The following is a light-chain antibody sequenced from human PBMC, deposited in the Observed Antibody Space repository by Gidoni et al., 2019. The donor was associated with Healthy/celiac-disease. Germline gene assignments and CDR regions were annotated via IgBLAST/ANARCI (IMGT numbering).Light chain of an antibody. V-gene: IGKV3-20*01. Sequence: EIVLTQSPGTLSLSPGERATLSCRASQSVSSSYLALYQQKPGQAPRLLIYGASSRATGLPDRFSCSGSGTDFTLTISRLEPEDFAVYYCQQYGSSPQPYTFGQXTKLEIK. CDR2: GAS. J-gene: IGKJ2*01. CDR1: QSVSSSY. CDR3: QQYGSSPQPYT.